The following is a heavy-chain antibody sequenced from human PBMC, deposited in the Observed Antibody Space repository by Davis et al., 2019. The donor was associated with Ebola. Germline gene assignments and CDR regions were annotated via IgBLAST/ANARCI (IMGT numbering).Heavy chain of an antibody. V-gene: IGHV2-5*02. Sequence: SGPTLVKPTQTLTLTCTFSGFSLSTSGVGVAWIRQPPGKALEWLAFIYWDDDKRYSPSLKTRLTITKDTSKNQVVLTMTNVDPVDTATYYCAHRLRRDTDWNWGDFDYWGQGTLVTVSS. CDR3: AHRLRRDTDWNWGDFDY. CDR2: IYWDDDK. J-gene: IGHJ4*02. CDR1: GFSLSTSGVG. D-gene: IGHD1-7*01.